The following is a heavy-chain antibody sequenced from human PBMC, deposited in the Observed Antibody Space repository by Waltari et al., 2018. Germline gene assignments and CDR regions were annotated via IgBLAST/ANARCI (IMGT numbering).Heavy chain of an antibody. Sequence: QVQLQQWGAGLLKPSETLSLTCAVYGGSFSGYYWSWIRQPPGKGREWIGESNHSGSPNYTPSLKSRATISVDTSKNQFSLKLSSVTAADTAVYYCARGSSIYGSGSYPPPYYFDYWGQGTLVTVSS. CDR1: GGSFSGYY. D-gene: IGHD3-10*01. CDR2: SNHSGSP. CDR3: ARGSSIYGSGSYPPPYYFDY. V-gene: IGHV4-34*01. J-gene: IGHJ4*02.